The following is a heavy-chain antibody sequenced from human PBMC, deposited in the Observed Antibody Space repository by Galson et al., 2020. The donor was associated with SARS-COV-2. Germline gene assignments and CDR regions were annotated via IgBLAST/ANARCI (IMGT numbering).Heavy chain of an antibody. J-gene: IGHJ6*03. D-gene: IGHD2-2*01. Sequence: SETLSLTCAVYGGSFSGYYWSWIRQPPGKGLEWIGEINHSGSTNYNPSLKSRVTISVDTSKNQFSLKLSSVTAADTAVYYCARERGVVVPAAHYYYYYYMDVWGKGTTVTVSS. CDR2: INHSGST. CDR1: GGSFSGYY. CDR3: ARERGVVVPAAHYYYYYYMDV. V-gene: IGHV4-34*01.